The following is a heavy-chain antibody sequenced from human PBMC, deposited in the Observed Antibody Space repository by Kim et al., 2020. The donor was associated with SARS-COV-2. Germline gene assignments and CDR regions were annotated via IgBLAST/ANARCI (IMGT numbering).Heavy chain of an antibody. J-gene: IGHJ4*02. CDR3: AKRESSGWRPFDC. V-gene: IGHV3-23*01. Sequence: SADSVKGRFNISRDNSKNTVYLQINSLRAEDTAVYYCAKRESSGWRPFDCWGQGTLVTVSS. D-gene: IGHD6-19*01.